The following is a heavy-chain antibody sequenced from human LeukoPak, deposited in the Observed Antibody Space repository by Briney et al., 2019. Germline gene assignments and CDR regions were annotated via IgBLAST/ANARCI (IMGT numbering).Heavy chain of an antibody. V-gene: IGHV4-4*07. D-gene: IGHD4-17*01. CDR2: IYPGESIYASENT. Sequence: SETLSLTCSVSGVSISAYYWSWIRQPAGKGLEWIGRIYPGESIYASENTNYNPSLKSRVSMSGDTSKNQVSLKLRSVTAADTAVYYCARDPTTVTTIFDPWGQGTLVTVSS. CDR1: GVSISAYY. CDR3: ARDPTTVTTIFDP. J-gene: IGHJ5*02.